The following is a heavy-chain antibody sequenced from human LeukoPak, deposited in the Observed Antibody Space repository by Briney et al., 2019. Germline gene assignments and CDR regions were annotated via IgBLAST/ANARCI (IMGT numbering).Heavy chain of an antibody. CDR2: FNSDGRSA. V-gene: IGHV3-74*01. Sequence: GGSLRLSCAASGFTFSSYAMHWVRQAPGKGLVWVSRFNSDGRSAYYADSVKGRFTISRDNAKNTLYLQMNSLRAEDTAVYYCARGRYYLDSWGQGTLVTVSS. D-gene: IGHD4-17*01. J-gene: IGHJ4*02. CDR1: GFTFSSYA. CDR3: ARGRYYLDS.